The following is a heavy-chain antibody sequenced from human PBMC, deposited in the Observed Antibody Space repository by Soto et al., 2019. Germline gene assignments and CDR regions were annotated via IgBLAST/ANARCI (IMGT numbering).Heavy chain of an antibody. D-gene: IGHD5-12*01. CDR2: IYYSGST. V-gene: IGHV4-59*01. CDR3: ARGAFSYDYDY. Sequence: SETLSLTCTVSGGSISSYYWSWIRQPPGKGLEWIGYIYYSGSTNYNPSLKSRVTISVDTSKNQFSLKLSSVTAADTAVYYCARGAFSYDYDYWGQGTLVTVSS. J-gene: IGHJ4*02. CDR1: GGSISSYY.